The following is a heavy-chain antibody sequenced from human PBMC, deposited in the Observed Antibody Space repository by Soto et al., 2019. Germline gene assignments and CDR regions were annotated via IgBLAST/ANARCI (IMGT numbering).Heavy chain of an antibody. CDR2: IDPSDSYT. V-gene: IGHV5-10-1*01. D-gene: IGHD3-10*01. Sequence: PGESLKISGNGSGYSFTSYWISWVRQMPGKGLEWMVRIDPSDSYTNYSPSFQGHITISADKSISTAYLQWSSLKASDTAMYYCARRRGSGSYPRAFDIWGQGTMVT. CDR1: GYSFTSYW. J-gene: IGHJ3*02. CDR3: ARRRGSGSYPRAFDI.